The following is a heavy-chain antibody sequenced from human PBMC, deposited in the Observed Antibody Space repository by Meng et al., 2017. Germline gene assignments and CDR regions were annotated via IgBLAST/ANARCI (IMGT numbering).Heavy chain of an antibody. CDR1: AHSLASDG. V-gene: IGHV1-18*01. J-gene: IGHJ4*02. CDR3: ATXGNPYLDC. Sequence: QGQLVQARTEVTKPGASVKVPCNASAHSLASDGFAWVRQAPGQGLEWMGWINAYNGYTDYAQKFLGRVTLTTDTSTNTGYMELRSLTSDDTXVYYCATXGNPYLDCWGQGTLVTVSS. CDR2: INAYNGYT.